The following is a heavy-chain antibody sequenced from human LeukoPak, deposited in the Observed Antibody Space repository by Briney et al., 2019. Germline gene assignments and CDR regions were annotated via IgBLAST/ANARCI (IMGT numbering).Heavy chain of an antibody. J-gene: IGHJ5*02. CDR3: ARLGSLYYYDSSGSP. D-gene: IGHD3-22*01. CDR1: GGTFSSYA. V-gene: IGHV1-69*04. Sequence: GASVKVSCKASGGTFSSYAISWVRQAPGQGLEWMGRIIPILGIANYAQKFQGRVTITADKSTSTAYMELSGLRSEDTAVYYCARLGSLYYYDSSGSPWGQGTLVTVSS. CDR2: IIPILGIA.